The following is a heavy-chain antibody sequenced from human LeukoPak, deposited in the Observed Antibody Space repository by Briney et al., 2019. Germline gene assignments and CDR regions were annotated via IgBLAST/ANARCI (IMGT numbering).Heavy chain of an antibody. D-gene: IGHD1-1*01. J-gene: IGHJ4*02. CDR3: ARWTTTFLDY. V-gene: IGHV1-46*01. CDR2: GNPSGDST. Sequence: ASGKVSCNASGYTFTHYYIHWGRQAPGHGLGWLGIGNPSGDSTNYAQKFQGRVTMTRDTSPSTVYMDLSSLRSEDTAVYYCARWTTTFLDYWGQGTLVTVSS. CDR1: GYTFTHYY.